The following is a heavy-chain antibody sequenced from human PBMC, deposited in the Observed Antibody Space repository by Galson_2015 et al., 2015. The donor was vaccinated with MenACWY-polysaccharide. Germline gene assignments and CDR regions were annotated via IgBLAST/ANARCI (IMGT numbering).Heavy chain of an antibody. V-gene: IGHV3-30-3*01. CDR2: ISSDGDDK. CDR1: GFNFNIHT. J-gene: IGHJ5*02. CDR3: VRDGGGGNGWYWFDL. D-gene: IGHD6-19*01. Sequence: SLRLSCAAAGFNFNIHTMHWVRQAPGKGLEWVALISSDGDDKYYADSVKGRFTISRGNHKNMVFLEMNSLRAEDTAVYYCVRDGGGGNGWYWFDLWGQGTRVTVSS.